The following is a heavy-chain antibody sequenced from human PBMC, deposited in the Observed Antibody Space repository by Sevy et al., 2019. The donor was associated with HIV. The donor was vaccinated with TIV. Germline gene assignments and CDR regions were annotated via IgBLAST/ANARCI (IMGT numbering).Heavy chain of an antibody. Sequence: ASVKVSCKASGGTFSSYAISWVRQAPGQGLEWMGGIIPIFGTANYAQKFQGRVTITADKSTSTAYMELSSLRSEDTAVYYGARGYSSSSYYYYYMDVWGKGTTVTVSS. J-gene: IGHJ6*03. D-gene: IGHD6-6*01. CDR1: GGTFSSYA. V-gene: IGHV1-69*06. CDR3: ARGYSSSSYYYYYMDV. CDR2: IIPIFGTA.